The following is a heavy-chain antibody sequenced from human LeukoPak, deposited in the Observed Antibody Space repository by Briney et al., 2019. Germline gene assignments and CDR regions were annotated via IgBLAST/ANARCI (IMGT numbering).Heavy chain of an antibody. D-gene: IGHD3-9*01. CDR2: MNPNSGNT. J-gene: IGHJ4*02. Sequence: ASVKVSCKASGYTFTSYDINWVRQATGQGLEWMGWMNPNSGNTGYAQKFQGRVTMTRNTSISTAYMELSSLRSEDTAVYYYARGDILTGHTFDYWGQGTLVTVSS. CDR3: ARGDILTGHTFDY. V-gene: IGHV1-8*01. CDR1: GYTFTSYD.